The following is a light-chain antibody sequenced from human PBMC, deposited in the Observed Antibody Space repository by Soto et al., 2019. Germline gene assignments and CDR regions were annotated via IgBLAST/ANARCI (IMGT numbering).Light chain of an antibody. CDR2: EGS. CDR3: CSYAGSSTYV. V-gene: IGLV2-23*01. CDR1: SSDVGGYDY. J-gene: IGLJ1*01. Sequence: QSVLTQPPSASGSPGQSVTISCTGTSSDVGGYDYVSWYQQHPGKAPKLMIYEGSKRPSGVSNRFSGSKSGNTASLTISILQAEDEADYYCCSYAGSSTYVFGTGTKVTVL.